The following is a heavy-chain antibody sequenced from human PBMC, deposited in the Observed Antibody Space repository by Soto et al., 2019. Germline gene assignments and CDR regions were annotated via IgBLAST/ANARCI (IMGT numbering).Heavy chain of an antibody. V-gene: IGHV3-20*04. CDR3: ARGEHAFPYFGS. J-gene: IGHJ4*02. CDR1: GFTFDDYG. CDR2: IDWNGAST. Sequence: EVQLVESGGGVVRPGGSLRLSCVASGFTFDDYGMTWVRQAPGKGLEWVSVIDWNGASTGYADSVKGRFTISRDNAQISMYLQMNSLRAKDTDLYYCARGEHAFPYFGSWGQVTLVTVSS.